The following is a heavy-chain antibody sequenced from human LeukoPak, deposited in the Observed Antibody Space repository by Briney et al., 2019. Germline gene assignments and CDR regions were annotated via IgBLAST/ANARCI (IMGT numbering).Heavy chain of an antibody. V-gene: IGHV3-7*01. Sequence: GGSLRLSCAASGFIFSDYYMSWVRQAPGKGLEWVANIKQDGSEKYYVDSVKGRFTISRDNAKNSLYLQMNSLRAEDTAVYYCARDCSGGSCYSGKPKFDYWGQGTLVTVSS. J-gene: IGHJ4*02. CDR3: ARDCSGGSCYSGKPKFDY. CDR2: IKQDGSEK. CDR1: GFIFSDYY. D-gene: IGHD2-15*01.